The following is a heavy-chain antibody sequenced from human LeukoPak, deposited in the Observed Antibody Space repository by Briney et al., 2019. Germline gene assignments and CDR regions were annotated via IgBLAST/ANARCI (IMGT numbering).Heavy chain of an antibody. D-gene: IGHD1-14*01. Sequence: SETLSLTCTVSGDSISRYYWSWIRQSPGKGLEWIGYYGGRTTYNPSLKSRVTMSVDTSKNQFSLMLTSVTAADTAVYYCARYDHAPSYYYYYMDVWGKGTTVTVPS. CDR2: YYGGRT. CDR3: ARYDHAPSYYYYYMDV. J-gene: IGHJ6*03. CDR1: GDSISRYY. V-gene: IGHV4-59*01.